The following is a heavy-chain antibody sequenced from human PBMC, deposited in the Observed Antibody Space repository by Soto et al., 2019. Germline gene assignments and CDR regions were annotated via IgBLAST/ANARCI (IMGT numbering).Heavy chain of an antibody. CDR2: ISGNGRVT. V-gene: IGHV3-23*01. D-gene: IGHD2-21*02. Sequence: EVQLLESGGGLVQPGGSLRLSCAASGLTFSHNAMSWVRQAPGKGLEWVSTISGNGRVTYCTDSVKGRFTISRDNSKNTVYMQMNSLRAEDTAVYYCANRGDDIKFFQHWGQGTLVTVSS. CDR1: GLTFSHNA. J-gene: IGHJ1*01. CDR3: ANRGDDIKFFQH.